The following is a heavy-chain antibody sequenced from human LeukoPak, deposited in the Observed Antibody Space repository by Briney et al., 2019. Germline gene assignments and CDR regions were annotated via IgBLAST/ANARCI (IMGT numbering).Heavy chain of an antibody. D-gene: IGHD3-10*01. CDR3: ARQSRDGSKTRGYYFDS. V-gene: IGHV5-51*01. J-gene: IGHJ4*02. CDR2: IYPADSDT. Sequence: GESPKISCQVSGYIFTNYWIGWVRQMPEKGLESMGIIYPADSDTTYSPSFEGQVTISADKSIDTVYLQWSSLKASDTATYYCARQSRDGSKTRGYYFDSWGQGTLVTVSS. CDR1: GYIFTNYW.